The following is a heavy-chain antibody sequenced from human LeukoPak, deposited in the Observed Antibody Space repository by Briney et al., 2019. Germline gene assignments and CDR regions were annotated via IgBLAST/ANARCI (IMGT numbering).Heavy chain of an antibody. CDR1: GGSISSYY. D-gene: IGHD4-17*01. V-gene: IGHV4-59*01. CDR2: IYHSRST. CDR3: ARSEEYGDSP. J-gene: IGHJ4*02. Sequence: KPSETLSLTCTVSGGSISSYYWSWIRQPPGKGLEWIGYIYHSRSTNYNPSLKSRVTISADTSKNQFSLKLSSVTAADTAVYYCARSEEYGDSPWGQGTLVTVSS.